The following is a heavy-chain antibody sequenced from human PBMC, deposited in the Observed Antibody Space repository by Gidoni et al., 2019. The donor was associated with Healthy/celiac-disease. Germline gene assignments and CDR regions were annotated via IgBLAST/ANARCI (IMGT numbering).Heavy chain of an antibody. CDR3: AKDPYSSCRPAEEGFQH. Sequence: EVQLVASGGGLVQPGRSMRLCCAASGFTFDDYAMQWVRQAPGKGMEWVSGISLNSGSIGYADSVKGRFTISRDNAKNSLYLQMNSLRAEDTALYYCAKDPYSSCRPAEEGFQHWGQCTLVTVSS. CDR1: GFTFDDYA. D-gene: IGHD6-19*01. J-gene: IGHJ1*01. CDR2: ISLNSGSI. V-gene: IGHV3-9*01.